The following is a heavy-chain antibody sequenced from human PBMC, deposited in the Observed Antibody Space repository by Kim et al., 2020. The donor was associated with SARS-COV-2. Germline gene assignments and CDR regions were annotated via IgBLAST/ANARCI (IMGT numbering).Heavy chain of an antibody. Sequence: KGRFTISRDNSKNTLYLQMNSLRAEDTAVYYCAKMSGYSGYDLRYYFDYWGQGTLVTVSS. J-gene: IGHJ4*02. D-gene: IGHD5-12*01. CDR3: AKMSGYSGYDLRYYFDY. V-gene: IGHV3-23*01.